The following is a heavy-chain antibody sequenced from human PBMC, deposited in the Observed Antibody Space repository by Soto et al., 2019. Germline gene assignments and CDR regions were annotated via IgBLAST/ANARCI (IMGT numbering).Heavy chain of an antibody. Sequence: SETLSLTCTVSGGSVSSGSCYWSWIRQPPGKGLEWIGYIYYSGSTNYNPSLKSRVTISVDTSKNQFSLKLSSVTAADTAVYYCARDQNTFHYFDYWGQGTLVTVSS. CDR2: IYYSGST. J-gene: IGHJ4*02. V-gene: IGHV4-61*01. CDR1: GGSVSSGSCY. D-gene: IGHD3-3*02. CDR3: ARDQNTFHYFDY.